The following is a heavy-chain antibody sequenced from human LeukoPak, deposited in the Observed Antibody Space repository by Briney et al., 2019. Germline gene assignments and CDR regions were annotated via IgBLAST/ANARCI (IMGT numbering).Heavy chain of an antibody. V-gene: IGHV3-74*01. CDR3: ARVNLRFDAFDI. CDR1: GFTFSCYW. J-gene: IGHJ3*02. CDR2: INSDGSST. Sequence: GGSLRLSCAASGFTFSCYWMHWVRQAPGKGLVWVSRINSDGSSTSYADSVKGRFTISRDNAKNTLYLQMNSLRAEDTAVYYCARVNLRFDAFDIWGQGTMVTVSS. D-gene: IGHD3-3*01.